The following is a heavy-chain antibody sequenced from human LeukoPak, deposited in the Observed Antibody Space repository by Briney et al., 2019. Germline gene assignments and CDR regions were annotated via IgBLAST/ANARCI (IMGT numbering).Heavy chain of an antibody. D-gene: IGHD3-10*01. J-gene: IGHJ4*02. CDR2: ISSSGSTI. CDR3: ARVDYYGSGSHTNFDY. CDR1: GFTFSDYY. Sequence: PGGSLRLSCAASGFTFSDYYMSWIRQAPGKGLEWVSYISSSGSTIYYADSVKGRFTISRENAKNSLYLQMNSLRAEDTAVYYCARVDYYGSGSHTNFDYWGQGTLVTVSS. V-gene: IGHV3-11*01.